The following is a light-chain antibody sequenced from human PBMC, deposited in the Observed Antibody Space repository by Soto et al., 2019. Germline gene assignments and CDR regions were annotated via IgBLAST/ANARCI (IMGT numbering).Light chain of an antibody. Sequence: EIVLTRSPATLSLSPGERATLSCRASQSVSSYLAWYQQKPAQAPRLLIYGASNRATGIPARFSGSGSGTDFTLTISSLEPEDSAVYYCLQRSNWLTFGGGTKVEIK. CDR2: GAS. V-gene: IGKV3-11*01. CDR3: LQRSNWLT. CDR1: QSVSSY. J-gene: IGKJ4*01.